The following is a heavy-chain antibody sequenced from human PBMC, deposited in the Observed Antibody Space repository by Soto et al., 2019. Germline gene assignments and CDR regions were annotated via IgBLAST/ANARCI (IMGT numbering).Heavy chain of an antibody. J-gene: IGHJ4*02. CDR2: ISYDGSNK. D-gene: IGHD6-19*01. V-gene: IGHV3-30-3*01. CDR3: ARVRYSSGWQDFDY. Sequence: GGSLRLSCAASGFTFSSYAMHWVRQAPSKGLEWVAVISYDGSNKYYADSVKGRFTISRDNSKNTLYLQMNSLRAEDTAVYYCARVRYSSGWQDFDYWGQGTLVTVSS. CDR1: GFTFSSYA.